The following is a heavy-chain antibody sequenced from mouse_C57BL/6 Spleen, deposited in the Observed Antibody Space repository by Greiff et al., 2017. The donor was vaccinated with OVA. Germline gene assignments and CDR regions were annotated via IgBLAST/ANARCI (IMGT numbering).Heavy chain of an antibody. J-gene: IGHJ3*01. CDR2: IRSKSNNYAT. CDR3: VRQELRRGFAY. CDR1: GFSFNTYA. D-gene: IGHD2-12*01. Sequence: EVQVVESGGGLVQPKGSLKLSCAASGFSFNTYAMNWVRQAPGKGLEWVARIRSKSNNYATYYADSVKDRFTISRDDSESMLYLQMNNLKTEDTAMYYCVRQELRRGFAYWGQGTLVTVSA. V-gene: IGHV10-1*01.